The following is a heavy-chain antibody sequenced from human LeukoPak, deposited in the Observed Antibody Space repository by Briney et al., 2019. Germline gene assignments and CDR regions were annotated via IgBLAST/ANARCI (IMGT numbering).Heavy chain of an antibody. CDR1: GFTVSSFY. CDR3: ARLSYCGGDCFNAFDI. CDR2: IYSDGDT. D-gene: IGHD2-21*02. J-gene: IGHJ3*02. V-gene: IGHV3-53*01. Sequence: PGGSLRLSCAASGFTVSSFYMTWVRQAPGQGLEWVSFIYSDGDTYCADSVKGRFTISRDNSKNTLYLQMNSLRAEDTAVYYCARLSYCGGDCFNAFDIWGQGTVVTVSS.